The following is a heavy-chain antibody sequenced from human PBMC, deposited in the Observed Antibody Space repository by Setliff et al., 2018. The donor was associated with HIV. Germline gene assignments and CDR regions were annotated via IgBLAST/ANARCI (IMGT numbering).Heavy chain of an antibody. CDR3: AKGAGFYGDYTFDY. V-gene: IGHV4-59*11. CDR1: GASITSHY. D-gene: IGHD4-17*01. J-gene: IGHJ4*02. CDR2: IYSTGIT. Sequence: PSETLSLTCTVSGASITSHYWSWIRQSPGRELEWIGYIYSTGITNYNPSLQSRVSISMDASKNKFALKVTSVTAADTAGSYCAKGAGFYGDYTFDYWGQGNLGTVSS.